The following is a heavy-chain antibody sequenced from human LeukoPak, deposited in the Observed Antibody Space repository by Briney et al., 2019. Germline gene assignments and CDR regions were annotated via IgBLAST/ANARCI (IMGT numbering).Heavy chain of an antibody. CDR1: GGSISSYY. CDR3: ARDQAYYYDSSGYSNDAFDI. V-gene: IGHV4-59*01. CDR2: IYYSGST. D-gene: IGHD3-22*01. J-gene: IGHJ3*02. Sequence: SETLSLTCTVSGGSISSYYWSWIRQPPGKGLEWIGYIYYSGSTNYNPSLKSRVTISVDTSKNQFSLKLSSVTAADTAVYYCARDQAYYYDSSGYSNDAFDIWGQGTMVTVSS.